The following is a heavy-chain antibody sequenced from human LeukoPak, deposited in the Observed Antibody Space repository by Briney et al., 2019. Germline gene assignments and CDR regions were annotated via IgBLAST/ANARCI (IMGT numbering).Heavy chain of an antibody. CDR1: GFTFSSYW. V-gene: IGHV3-7*04. J-gene: IGHJ4*02. D-gene: IGHD3-22*01. CDR3: ARDPYDSSWGLCYFDY. CDR2: IKQDGSDK. Sequence: GGSLRLSCAASGFTFSSYWMSWARQAPGKGLEWVANIKQDGSDKYYVVSVKGRFTISRDNAKNSLYLQMNSLRPEDTAVYYCARDPYDSSWGLCYFDYWGQGTLVTVSS.